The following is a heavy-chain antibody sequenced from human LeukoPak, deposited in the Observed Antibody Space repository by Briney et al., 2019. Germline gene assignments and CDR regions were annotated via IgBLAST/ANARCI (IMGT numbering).Heavy chain of an antibody. V-gene: IGHV4-39*01. CDR3: ARLADLTFSEWFRRGPTAA. CDR2: IYYSGST. CDR1: GGSILSSSYY. Sequence: PSETLSLTCTLSGGSILSSSYYWGWIRQPRGKGLEWIGSIYYSGSTYYNPSLKSRVTISVDTSKNQFSLKLSSVTSADTAVYYCARLADLTFSEWFRRGPTAAWGKGTTVTVSS. D-gene: IGHD3-3*01. J-gene: IGHJ6*04.